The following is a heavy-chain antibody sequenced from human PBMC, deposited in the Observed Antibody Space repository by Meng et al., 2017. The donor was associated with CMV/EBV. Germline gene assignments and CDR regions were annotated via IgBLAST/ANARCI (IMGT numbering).Heavy chain of an antibody. V-gene: IGHV4-4*07. CDR2: IYTSGST. J-gene: IGHJ4*02. CDR3: ARVLRWNGVIDY. D-gene: IGHD4-23*01. Sequence: QGRLQKSGAGLVEPSETLSRTCTISGGSISSDYWGWIRQPAGKGLEWIGRIYTSGSTNYNPSLKRRVTMSVDTSKNQFSLKLSSVTAADTAVYYCARVLRWNGVIDYWGQGTLVTVSS. CDR1: GGSISSDY.